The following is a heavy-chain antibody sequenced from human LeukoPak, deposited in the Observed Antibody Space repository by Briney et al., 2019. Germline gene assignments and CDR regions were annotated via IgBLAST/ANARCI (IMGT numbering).Heavy chain of an antibody. V-gene: IGHV4-59*08. CDR2: ISYSGST. CDR1: GGSISGYY. Sequence: SETLSLTCTVSGGSISGYYWSWIRQPPGKGLECIGYISYSGSTNYNPSLKSRVTISVDRSKNQFSLKLSSVTAADTAMYYCARHVSGDYAWLDVWGQGTTVTVSS. CDR3: ARHVSGDYAWLDV. J-gene: IGHJ6*02. D-gene: IGHD4-17*01.